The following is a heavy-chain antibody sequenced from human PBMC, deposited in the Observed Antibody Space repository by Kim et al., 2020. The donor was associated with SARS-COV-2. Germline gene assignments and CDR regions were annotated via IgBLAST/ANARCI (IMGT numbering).Heavy chain of an antibody. J-gene: IGHJ4*02. CDR2: IYYSGST. CDR1: GGSISSYY. Sequence: SETLSLTCTVSGGSISSYYWSWIRQPPGKGLEWIGYIYYSGSTNYNPSLKSRVTISVDTSKNQFSLKLSSVTAADTAVYYCARGGTSCRFWGQGTLVTVS. CDR3: ARGGTSCRF. V-gene: IGHV4-59*01. D-gene: IGHD2-2*01.